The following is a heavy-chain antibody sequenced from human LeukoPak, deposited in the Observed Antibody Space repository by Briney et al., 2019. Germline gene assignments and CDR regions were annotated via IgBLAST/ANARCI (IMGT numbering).Heavy chain of an antibody. CDR2: IKSKTDGGTT. V-gene: IGHV3-15*01. J-gene: IGHJ4*02. CDR3: TTVTRPRWSHADDY. D-gene: IGHD4-23*01. Sequence: GGSLRLSCAASGFTFSNAWMSWVRQAPGKGLEWVGRIKSKTDGGTTDYAAPVKGRFTISRDDSKNTLYLQMNSLKTEDTAVYYCTTVTRPRWSHADDYWGQGTLVTVSS. CDR1: GFTFSNAW.